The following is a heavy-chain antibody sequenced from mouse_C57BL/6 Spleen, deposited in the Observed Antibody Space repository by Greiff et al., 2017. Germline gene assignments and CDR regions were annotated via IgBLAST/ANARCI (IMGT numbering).Heavy chain of an antibody. V-gene: IGHV1-22*01. D-gene: IGHD2-4*01. Sequence: EVQLQESGPELVKPGASVKMSCKASGYTVTDYNMHWVKQSHGKSLEWIGYINPNNGGTSYNQKFKGKATLTVNKSSSTAYMELRSLTSEDSAVYYCARRGWDYEETWFAYWGQGTLVTVSA. CDR2: INPNNGGT. J-gene: IGHJ3*01. CDR1: GYTVTDYN. CDR3: ARRGWDYEETWFAY.